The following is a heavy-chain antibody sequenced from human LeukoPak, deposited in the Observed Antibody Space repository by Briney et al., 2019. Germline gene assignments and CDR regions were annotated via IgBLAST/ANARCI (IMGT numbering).Heavy chain of an antibody. CDR1: GFTFSDYG. V-gene: IGHV3-21*01. J-gene: IGHJ4*02. Sequence: GGSLRLSCEGSGFTFSDYGINWVRQAPGKGLEWVSCISSSPGHTYYADSVKGRFTISRDNAKNSLSLQMNSLRAEDTAVYFCATGGYYDSSANYYWGQGTLVTVSS. CDR2: ISSSPGHT. D-gene: IGHD3-22*01. CDR3: ATGGYYDSSANYY.